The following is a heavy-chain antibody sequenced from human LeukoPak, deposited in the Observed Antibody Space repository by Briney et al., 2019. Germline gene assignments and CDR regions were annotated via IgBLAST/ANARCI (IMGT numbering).Heavy chain of an antibody. CDR1: GFTFSESW. Sequence: GGSPRLSCAASGFTFSESWMNWVRQAPGKGLEWVGRVRRQTEGATTDYPAPVEGRFTISRDDSKNTVYLQMNFLKTEDTAVYYCTTRVVTTNDFWGQGTLVTVSS. V-gene: IGHV3-15*01. CDR2: VRRQTEGATT. CDR3: TTRVVTTNDF. D-gene: IGHD2-21*02. J-gene: IGHJ4*02.